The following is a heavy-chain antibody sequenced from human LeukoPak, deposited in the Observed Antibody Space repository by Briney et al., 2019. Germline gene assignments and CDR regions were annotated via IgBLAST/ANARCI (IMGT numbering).Heavy chain of an antibody. D-gene: IGHD3-16*02. CDR2: INHRGST. Sequence: SETLSVTCVVYGGSFIGYFWSGIRQPPGKGGEGIGEINHRGSTNYNPSIKSRGAIQVHKSKTHFLLNLRSVTAASTALYYCASGDYVWGSYRSYWGQGTLVTVSS. J-gene: IGHJ4*02. V-gene: IGHV4-34*01. CDR1: GGSFIGYF. CDR3: ASGDYVWGSYRSY.